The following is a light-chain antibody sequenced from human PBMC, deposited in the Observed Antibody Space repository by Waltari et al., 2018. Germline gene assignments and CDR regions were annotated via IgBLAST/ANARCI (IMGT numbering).Light chain of an antibody. CDR1: QPVGRD. J-gene: IGKJ5*01. Sequence: SVFTQSPASLPLSPGERATLPCRASQPVGRDLAWYQQTPGQSPRLFIYDASYRVTGIAARFSGSGSGTDFTLTISSLEPEDFAVYFCQHRNIWPRGLTFGQGTRLEIK. CDR3: QHRNIWPRGLT. V-gene: IGKV3-11*01. CDR2: DAS.